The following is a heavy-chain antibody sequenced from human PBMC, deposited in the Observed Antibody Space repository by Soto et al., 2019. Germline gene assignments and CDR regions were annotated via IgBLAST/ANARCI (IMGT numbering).Heavy chain of an antibody. D-gene: IGHD1-1*01. CDR1: GGTFSSYT. V-gene: IGHV1-69*12. CDR2: IIPIFGTA. J-gene: IGHJ2*01. Sequence: QVQLVQSGAEVKKPGSSVTVSCNASGGTFSSYTISWVRQAPGQGLAWMGGIIPIFGTANYAQKFQGRVTITADESTSTAYMELSSLRSEDTAVYYCARCTHSSLQLADFYLWGRGTLVTVSS. CDR3: ARCTHSSLQLADFYL.